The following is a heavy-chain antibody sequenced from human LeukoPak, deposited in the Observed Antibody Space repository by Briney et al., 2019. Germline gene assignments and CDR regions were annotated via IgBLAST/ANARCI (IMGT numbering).Heavy chain of an antibody. CDR2: INWSGGST. CDR3: AREGCSSTSCYYYYYYYMDV. CDR1: GFTFDDYG. D-gene: IGHD2-2*01. Sequence: GGSLRLSCAASGFTFDDYGMSWVRQAPGKGLEWVSGINWSGGSTGYADSVKGRFTISRDNAKNSLYLQMNSLRAEDTALYYCAREGCSSTSCYYYYYYYMDVWGKGTTVTVSS. J-gene: IGHJ6*03. V-gene: IGHV3-20*04.